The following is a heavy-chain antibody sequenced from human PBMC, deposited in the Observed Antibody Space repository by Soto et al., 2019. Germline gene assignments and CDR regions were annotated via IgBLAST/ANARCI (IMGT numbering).Heavy chain of an antibody. CDR3: ASSYGSGYRAFDY. J-gene: IGHJ4*02. Sequence: QVQLVQSGAEVKRPGSSVKVSCKASGDTFNFYSINWVRQAPGVGLEWVGRVNPILSMSNYAQRFQGRVTMTADKSASTAIMELRSLRSDDTAMHYCASSYGSGYRAFDYWGQGALVTVCS. CDR1: GDTFNFYS. D-gene: IGHD3-10*01. CDR2: VNPILSMS. V-gene: IGHV1-69*02.